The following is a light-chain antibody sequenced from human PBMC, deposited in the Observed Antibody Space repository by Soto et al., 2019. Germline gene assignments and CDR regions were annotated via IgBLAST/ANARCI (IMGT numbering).Light chain of an antibody. V-gene: IGLV2-14*03. Sequence: QSALTQPASVSGSPGQSIAISCTGTTNDIGRYNYVYWYQQHAGKAPKVIIYDVVNRPSGVSSRFSGAKSDNTASLTISGLLAEDEADYYCSSYTSSGTEVFGGGTKVTVL. CDR1: TNDIGRYNY. J-gene: IGLJ2*01. CDR2: DVV. CDR3: SSYTSSGTEV.